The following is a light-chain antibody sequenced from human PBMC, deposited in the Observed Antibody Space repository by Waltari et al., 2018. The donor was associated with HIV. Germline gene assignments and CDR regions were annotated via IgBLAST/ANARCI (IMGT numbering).Light chain of an antibody. CDR3: SAWDSSLSAWV. Sequence: QAGLTQPPSVSKGLRQTATLTCTGNSNNVGNQGAAWLQQHQGHPPKLLSYRNNNRPSGISERLSASRSGNTVSLTITGLQPEDEADYYCSAWDSSLSAWVFGGGTKLTVL. V-gene: IGLV10-54*01. CDR1: SNNVGNQG. J-gene: IGLJ3*02. CDR2: RNN.